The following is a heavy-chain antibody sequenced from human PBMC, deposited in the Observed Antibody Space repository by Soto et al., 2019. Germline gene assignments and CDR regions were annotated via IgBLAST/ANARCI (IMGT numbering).Heavy chain of an antibody. CDR1: GGSISSSIYY. J-gene: IGHJ5*02. CDR3: ARRGYYGSGSYYRWWFDP. D-gene: IGHD3-10*01. CDR2: IYYSGST. V-gene: IGHV4-39*07. Sequence: SETLSLTCTVSGGSISSSIYYWGWIRQPPGKGLEWIGSIYYSGSTYYNPSLKSRVTISVDKSKNQFSLKLSSVTAADTAVYYCARRGYYGSGSYYRWWFDPWGQGTLVT.